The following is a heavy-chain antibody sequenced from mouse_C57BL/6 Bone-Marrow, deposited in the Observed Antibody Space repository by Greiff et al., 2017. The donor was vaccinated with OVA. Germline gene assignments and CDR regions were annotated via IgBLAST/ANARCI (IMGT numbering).Heavy chain of an antibody. V-gene: IGHV1-82*01. D-gene: IGHD1-1*01. CDR3: EIYYYDY. CDR2: IYPGDGDT. Sequence: QVQLKQSGPELVKPGASVQISCKASGYAFSSSWMNWVKQRPGKGLEWIGRIYPGDGDTNYNGKFKGKATLTADKSSSTAYMQLSSLTSEDSAVYYCEIYYYDYWGQGTTLTVSS. J-gene: IGHJ2*01. CDR1: GYAFSSSW.